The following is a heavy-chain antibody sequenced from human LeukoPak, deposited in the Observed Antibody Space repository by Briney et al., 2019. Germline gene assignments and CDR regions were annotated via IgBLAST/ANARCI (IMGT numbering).Heavy chain of an antibody. CDR3: AREIKQYQLLSYYYYYMDV. CDR1: GGSISSGDYY. J-gene: IGHJ6*03. Sequence: SQTLSLTCTVSGGSISSGDYYWSWIRQPPGKGLEWIGYIYYGGSTYYNPSLKSRVTISVDTSKNQFSLKLSSVTAADTAVYYCAREIKQYQLLSYYYYYMDVWGKGTTVTVSS. CDR2: IYYGGST. D-gene: IGHD2-2*01. V-gene: IGHV4-30-4*08.